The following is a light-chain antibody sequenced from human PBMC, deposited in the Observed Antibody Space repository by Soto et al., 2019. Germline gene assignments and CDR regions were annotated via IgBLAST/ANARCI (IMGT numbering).Light chain of an antibody. V-gene: IGLV2-8*01. J-gene: IGLJ2*01. CDR3: RSYAGSNNVV. CDR1: SSDVGGYNY. CDR2: EVS. Sequence: QSALTQPPSASGSPGQSVTISCTGTSSDVGGYNYVSWYQQHPGKAPKLMIYEVSKRPSGVPDRFSGSKSGITASLTVSGLQAEDEADYYCRSYAGSNNVVFGGGTKLTVL.